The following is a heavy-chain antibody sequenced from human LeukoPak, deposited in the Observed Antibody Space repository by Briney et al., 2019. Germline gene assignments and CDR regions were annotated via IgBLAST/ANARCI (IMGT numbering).Heavy chain of an antibody. CDR1: GFIFSKYW. Sequence: GGSLRLSCAASGFIFSKYWMSYVRQAPGKGLEWVANIKQDGSEKYYVDSVKGRFTISRDSSRNTLFLHMNTLRAEDTAIYYCAKDRTVGASYWYFDLWGRGTLVTVSS. CDR3: AKDRTVGASYWYFDL. D-gene: IGHD1-26*01. J-gene: IGHJ2*01. V-gene: IGHV3-7*03. CDR2: IKQDGSEK.